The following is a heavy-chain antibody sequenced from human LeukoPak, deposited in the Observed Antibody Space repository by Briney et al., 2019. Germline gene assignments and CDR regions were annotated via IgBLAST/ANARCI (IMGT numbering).Heavy chain of an antibody. CDR3: ARGSFARGVIPTDY. V-gene: IGHV4-61*02. D-gene: IGHD3-10*01. CDR1: GGSISSGSYY. Sequence: PSQTLSLTCTVSGGSISSGSYYWSWIRQPAGKGLEWIGRIYTSGSTNYNPSLKSRVTISVDTSKNQFSLKLSSVTAADTAVYYCARGSFARGVIPTDYWGQGTLVTVSS. CDR2: IYTSGST. J-gene: IGHJ4*02.